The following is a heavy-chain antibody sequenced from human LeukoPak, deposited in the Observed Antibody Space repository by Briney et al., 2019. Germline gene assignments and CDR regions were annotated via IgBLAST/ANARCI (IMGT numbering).Heavy chain of an antibody. CDR3: AKSQGSRRDAFDI. D-gene: IGHD6-19*01. J-gene: IGHJ3*02. Sequence: PGGSLRLSCAASGFTFSSYSMNWVRQAPGKGLEWVSSISSSSSYIYYADSVKGRFTISRDNAKNSLYLQMNSLRAEDTAVYYCAKSQGSRRDAFDIWGQGTIVTVSS. CDR2: ISSSSSYI. V-gene: IGHV3-21*01. CDR1: GFTFSSYS.